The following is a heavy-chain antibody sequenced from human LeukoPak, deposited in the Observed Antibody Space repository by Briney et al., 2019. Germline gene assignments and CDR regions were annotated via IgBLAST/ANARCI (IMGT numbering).Heavy chain of an antibody. D-gene: IGHD5-18*01. CDR3: ARGDTAMVNRMDV. V-gene: IGHV4-4*07. CDR1: GGSISSYY. J-gene: IGHJ6*03. CDR2: IYTSGST. Sequence: SETLSLTCTVSGGSISSYYWSWLRQPAGKGLEWIGRIYTSGSTNYNPSLKSRVTMSVDTSKNQFSLKLSSVTAADTAVYYCARGDTAMVNRMDVWGKGTTVTVSS.